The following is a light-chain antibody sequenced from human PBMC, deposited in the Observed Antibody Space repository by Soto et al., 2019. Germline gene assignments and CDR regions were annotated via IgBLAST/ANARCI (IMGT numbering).Light chain of an antibody. Sequence: DIQMTQSPSSLSASVGDRVTITCRAGQSIGNSLNWYQQKPGKAPNLLISATSTLQSGVPSRFSGSGSGTEFTLTISSLQREDFAIYYCQQSYSSTWTFGQGTKVDI. J-gene: IGKJ1*01. CDR3: QQSYSSTWT. V-gene: IGKV1-39*01. CDR1: QSIGNS. CDR2: ATS.